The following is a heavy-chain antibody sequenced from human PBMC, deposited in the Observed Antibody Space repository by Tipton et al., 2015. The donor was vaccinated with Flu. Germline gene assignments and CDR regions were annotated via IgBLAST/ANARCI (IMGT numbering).Heavy chain of an antibody. CDR3: ARDRWEYARGFDS. CDR1: GDYIGSRYF. D-gene: IGHD2-2*01. Sequence: TLSLTCSVSGDYIGSRYFWGWIRRPPGKGLEWIGNVHQTGSTYYNPSLRSRVTITVARPKNQFSLRLTSVTAAATAVYYCARDRWEYARGFDSWGQGTLVTVSP. V-gene: IGHV4-38-2*02. CDR2: VHQTGST. J-gene: IGHJ4*02.